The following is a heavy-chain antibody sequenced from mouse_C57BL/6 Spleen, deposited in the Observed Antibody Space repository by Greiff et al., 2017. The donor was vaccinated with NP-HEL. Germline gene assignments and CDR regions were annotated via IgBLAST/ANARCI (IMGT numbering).Heavy chain of an antibody. CDR1: GYAFSNSC. J-gene: IGHJ1*03. CDR3: ARCLWVIPYFDV. CDR2: IYPGDGDT. D-gene: IGHD1-1*01. Sequence: QVQLQQSGPELVKPGASVKISCKASGYAFSNSCMNWVKQSPGKGLEWIGLIYPGDGDTNYNGKFKGKATLTVDKSSSTAYMQLSSLTSEDSAVYYCARCLWVIPYFDVWGTGTTVTVSS. V-gene: IGHV1-82*01.